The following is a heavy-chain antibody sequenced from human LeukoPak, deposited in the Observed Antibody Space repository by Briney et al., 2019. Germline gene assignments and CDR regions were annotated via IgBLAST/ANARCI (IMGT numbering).Heavy chain of an antibody. D-gene: IGHD3-10*01. CDR1: GYLFSNYW. Sequence: GESLKISCKGSGYLFSNYWIAWVRQMPGRGLEWMGIIYPGDSDTRYSPSFQGQVTISADKSISTTSLQWSSLKASDTAIYYCARGIAGYNSRGFDYWGQGTLVTVSS. V-gene: IGHV5-51*01. J-gene: IGHJ4*02. CDR3: ARGIAGYNSRGFDY. CDR2: IYPGDSDT.